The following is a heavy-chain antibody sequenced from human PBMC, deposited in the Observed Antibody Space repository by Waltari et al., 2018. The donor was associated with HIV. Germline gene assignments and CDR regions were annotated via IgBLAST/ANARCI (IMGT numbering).Heavy chain of an antibody. V-gene: IGHV4-34*01. CDR2: INPGESA. Sequence: QVHLQQWGAGLLKSSETLSLPCAVYGDSFSGYYWNWIRQPPGKGLEWIGEINPGESANYTPSLKSRVSISVDTSKNRFSLNLRSVTAADTAVYYCARGYYYDSSGHYQFDYWGHGSLVTVSS. CDR1: GDSFSGYY. J-gene: IGHJ4*01. CDR3: ARGYYYDSSGHYQFDY. D-gene: IGHD3-22*01.